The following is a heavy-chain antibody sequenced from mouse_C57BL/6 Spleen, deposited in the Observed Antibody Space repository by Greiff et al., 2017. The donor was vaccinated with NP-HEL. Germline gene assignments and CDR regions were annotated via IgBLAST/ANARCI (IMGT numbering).Heavy chain of an antibody. CDR2: ISSGGSYT. J-gene: IGHJ4*01. CDR1: GFTFSSYG. D-gene: IGHD2-4*01. V-gene: IGHV5-6*01. CDR3: ARPYDYDDYAMDY. Sequence: EVQLEESGGDLVKPGGSLKLSCAASGFTFSSYGMSWVRQTPDKRLEWVATISSGGSYTYYPDSVKGRFTISRDNAKNTLYLQMSSLKSEDTAMYYCARPYDYDDYAMDYWGQGTSVTVSS.